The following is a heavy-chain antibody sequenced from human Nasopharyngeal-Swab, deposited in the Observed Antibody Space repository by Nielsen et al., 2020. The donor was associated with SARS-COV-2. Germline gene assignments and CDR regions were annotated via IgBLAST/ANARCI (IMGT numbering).Heavy chain of an antibody. J-gene: IGHJ4*02. V-gene: IGHV7-4-1*02. CDR3: ARGPYYDFWSGYSGLDY. CDR1: GYTFPSYA. D-gene: IGHD3-3*01. CDR2: INTNTGNP. Sequence: ASVKVSCKASGYTFPSYAMNWVRQAPAQGLEWMGWINTNTGNPTYAQGFTGRFVFSLDTSVSTAYLQISSLKAEDTAVFYCARGPYYDFWSGYSGLDYWGQGTLVTVSS.